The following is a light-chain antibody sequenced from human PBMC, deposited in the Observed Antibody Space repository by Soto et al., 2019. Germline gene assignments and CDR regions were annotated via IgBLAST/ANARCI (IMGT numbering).Light chain of an antibody. V-gene: IGKV3D-15*01. Sequence: EIRMRQSPAILSVSPEESATLSCRASQSVSSHVVLYQQKPGQAPRLLIFGASTRATGIPARFSGSGSGTEYTLTISSLQSEDFLVYYCQQYSNWPAIPFGQGTRLEIK. J-gene: IGKJ5*01. CDR1: QSVSSH. CDR2: GAS. CDR3: QQYSNWPAIP.